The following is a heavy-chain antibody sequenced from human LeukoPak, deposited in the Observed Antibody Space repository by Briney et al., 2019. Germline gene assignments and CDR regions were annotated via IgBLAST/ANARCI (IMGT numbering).Heavy chain of an antibody. CDR2: MNPNSGNT. V-gene: IGHV1-8*01. J-gene: IGHJ4*02. CDR3: ARGRPIRYFDWFRHDY. D-gene: IGHD3-9*01. CDR1: GYTFTSYD. Sequence: ASVKVSCKASGYTFTSYDINWVRQATGQGLEWMGWMNPNSGNTGYAQKFQGRVTMTRNTSISTAYMELSSLRSEDTAVYYCARGRPIRYFDWFRHDYWGQGTLVTVSS.